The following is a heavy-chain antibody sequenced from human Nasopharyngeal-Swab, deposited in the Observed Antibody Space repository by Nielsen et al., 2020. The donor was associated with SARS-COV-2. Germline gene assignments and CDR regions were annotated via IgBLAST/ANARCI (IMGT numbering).Heavy chain of an antibody. CDR2: INSDGSST. D-gene: IGHD2-2*01. CDR3: ARDVCSSTSCYYWGYYGMDV. J-gene: IGHJ6*02. Sequence: GESLKISCAASGFTFSSYWMHWVRQPPGKGLVWVSRINSDGSSTSYADSVKGRFTISRDNAKNTLYLQMNSLRAEDTAVYYCARDVCSSTSCYYWGYYGMDVWGQGTTVTVSS. V-gene: IGHV3-74*01. CDR1: GFTFSSYW.